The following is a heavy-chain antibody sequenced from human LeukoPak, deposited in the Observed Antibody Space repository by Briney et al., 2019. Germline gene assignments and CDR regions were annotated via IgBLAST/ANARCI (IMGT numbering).Heavy chain of an antibody. CDR3: ARRIVGVIDAFDY. CDR2: IYYSGST. J-gene: IGHJ4*02. V-gene: IGHV4-39*01. CDR1: GGPISSSISY. D-gene: IGHD1-26*01. Sequence: PSETLSLTCTVSGGPISSSISYWSWIRQPPGKGLEWIATIYYSGSTYYSPSLKSRVTISVDTSKNQFSLKVTSMTAADTAVYYCARRIVGVIDAFDYWGQGVLVTVSS.